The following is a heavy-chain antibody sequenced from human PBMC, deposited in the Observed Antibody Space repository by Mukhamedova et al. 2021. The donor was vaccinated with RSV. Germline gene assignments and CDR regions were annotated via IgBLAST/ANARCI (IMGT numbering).Heavy chain of an antibody. J-gene: IGHJ4*02. CDR3: ATKGVVPAARDYYGSGSHFDY. D-gene: IGHD3-10*01. V-gene: IGHV1-69-2*01. Sequence: WGGLVDPEDGETIYAEKFQGRVTITADTSTDTAYMELSSLRSEDTAVYYCATKGVVPAARDYYGSGSHFDYWGQGTLCTVSS. CDR2: VDPEDGET.